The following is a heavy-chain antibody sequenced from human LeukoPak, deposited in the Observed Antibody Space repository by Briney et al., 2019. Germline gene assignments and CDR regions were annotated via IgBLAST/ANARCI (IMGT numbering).Heavy chain of an antibody. CDR1: GYTFTGYY. CDR3: ARDPAQTYYYNP. Sequence: ASVKVSCKASGYTFTGYYLHWVRQAPGQGLEWMGWINPKNGGTKYAQKFQGRVTMTRDTSISTAYMELSRLTSDDTAVYSCARDPAQTYYYNPWGQGTLVTVSS. J-gene: IGHJ4*02. V-gene: IGHV1-2*02. D-gene: IGHD3-10*01. CDR2: INPKNGGT.